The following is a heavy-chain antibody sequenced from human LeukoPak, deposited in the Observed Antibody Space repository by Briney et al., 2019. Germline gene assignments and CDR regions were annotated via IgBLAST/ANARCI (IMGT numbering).Heavy chain of an antibody. D-gene: IGHD2-21*02. V-gene: IGHV4-39*07. CDR1: GGSISSSSYY. CDR2: SYYSGST. J-gene: IGHJ4*02. CDR3: ARFAYCGGDCYRGGGTFDY. Sequence: SETLSLTCTVSGGSISSSSYYWGWIRQPPGKGLEWIGSSYYSGSTYYNPSLKSRVTISVDTSKNQFSLKLSSVTAADTAVYYCARFAYCGGDCYRGGGTFDYWGQGTLVTVSS.